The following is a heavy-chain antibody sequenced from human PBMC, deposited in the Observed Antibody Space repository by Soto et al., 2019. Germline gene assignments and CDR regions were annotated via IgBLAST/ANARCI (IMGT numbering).Heavy chain of an antibody. Sequence: ASVKVSCKASGGTFSSYAISWVRQAPGQGLEWMGGIIPIFGTANYAQKFQGRVTITADESTSTAYMELSSLRSEDTAVYYCARDPPKKEGDAFDIWGQGTMVTVSS. CDR2: IIPIFGTA. CDR3: ARDPPKKEGDAFDI. V-gene: IGHV1-69*13. J-gene: IGHJ3*02. CDR1: GGTFSSYA.